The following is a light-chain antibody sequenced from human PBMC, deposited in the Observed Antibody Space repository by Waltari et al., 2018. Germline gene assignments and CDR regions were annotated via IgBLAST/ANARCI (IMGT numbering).Light chain of an antibody. V-gene: IGKV4-1*01. CDR2: WAS. CDR1: QSVLYISNNKHY. J-gene: IGKJ1*01. Sequence: DIVMTQSPDSLAVSLGERATINCKSSQSVLYISNNKHYLAWYQQKPGQPPKPLIYWASTRESGVPDRFSGSGSGTDFTLTISSLQAEDVAVYYCQQYYSTPRTFGQGTKVEIK. CDR3: QQYYSTPRT.